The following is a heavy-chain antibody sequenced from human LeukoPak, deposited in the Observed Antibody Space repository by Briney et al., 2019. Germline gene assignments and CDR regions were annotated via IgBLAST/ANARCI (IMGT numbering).Heavy chain of an antibody. J-gene: IGHJ4*02. V-gene: IGHV4-61*02. CDR2: IYTSGST. Sequence: PSETLSLTCTVSGGSISSGSYYWSWIRQPAGKGLEWIGRIYTSGSTNYNPSLKSRVTISVDTSKNQFSLKLSSVTAADTAVYYCARGLWFPSHYWGQGTLVTVSS. CDR3: ARGLWFPSHY. CDR1: GGSISSGSYY. D-gene: IGHD3-10*01.